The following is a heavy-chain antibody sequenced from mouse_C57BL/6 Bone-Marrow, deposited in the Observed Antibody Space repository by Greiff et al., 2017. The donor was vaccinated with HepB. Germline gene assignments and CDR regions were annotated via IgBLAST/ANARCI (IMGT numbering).Heavy chain of an antibody. CDR3: ARDQGYYGSSYYFDY. V-gene: IGHV5-16*01. CDR2: INYDGSST. J-gene: IGHJ2*01. D-gene: IGHD1-1*01. Sequence: EVKLVDSEGGLVQPGSSMKLSCTASGFTFSDYYMAWVRQVPEKGLEWVANINYDGSSTYYLDSLKSRFIISRDNAKNILYLQMSSLKSEDTATYYCARDQGYYGSSYYFDYWGQGTTLTVSS. CDR1: GFTFSDYY.